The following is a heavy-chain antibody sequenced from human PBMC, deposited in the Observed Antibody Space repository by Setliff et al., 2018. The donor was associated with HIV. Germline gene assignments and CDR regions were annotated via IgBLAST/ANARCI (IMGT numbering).Heavy chain of an antibody. J-gene: IGHJ3*02. V-gene: IGHV3-7*01. CDR3: ARSETSYCSGGSCPPGAFDI. D-gene: IGHD2-15*01. CDR2: IKQDGSEK. Sequence: GGSLRLSCAASGFTFSRYWMSWVRQAQGKGLEGVANIKQDGSEKYYVDSVKGRFTISRDNAKNSLYLQMNSLRAEDTAVYYCARSETSYCSGGSCPPGAFDIWGQGTMVTVS. CDR1: GFTFSRYW.